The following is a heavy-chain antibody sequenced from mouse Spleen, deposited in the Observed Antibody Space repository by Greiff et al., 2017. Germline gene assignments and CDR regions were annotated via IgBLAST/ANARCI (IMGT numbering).Heavy chain of an antibody. CDR2: IHPNSGST. CDR1: GYTFTSYR. CDR3: ARGRIMDGPDL. J-gene: IGHJ3*02. D-gene: IGHD2-3*01. V-gene: IGHV1-64*01. Sequence: QVQLQQPGAELVKPGASVKLSCKASGYTFTSYRMHWVKQRPGQGLEWIGMIHPNSGSTNYNEKFKSKATLTVDKSSSTAYMQLSSLTSEDSAVYYCARGRIMDGPDLWGQGTLVTVSA.